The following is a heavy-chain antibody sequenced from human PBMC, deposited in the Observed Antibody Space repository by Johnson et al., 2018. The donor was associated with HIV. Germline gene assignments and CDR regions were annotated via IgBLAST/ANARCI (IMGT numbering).Heavy chain of an antibody. CDR3: AKDGQRGRAMIVARLGAFDI. J-gene: IGHJ3*02. CDR1: GFTFSTYG. V-gene: IGHV3-30*02. CDR2: LRYDGNNK. Sequence: QVQLVESGGGVVQPGGSLRLSCAASGFTFSTYGMHWVRQAPGKGLEWVAFLRYDGNNKYYADSVKGRFTISRANSKNTLYLQMNSLRPEDTAVYYCAKDGQRGRAMIVARLGAFDIWGQGTMVTVSS. D-gene: IGHD3-22*01.